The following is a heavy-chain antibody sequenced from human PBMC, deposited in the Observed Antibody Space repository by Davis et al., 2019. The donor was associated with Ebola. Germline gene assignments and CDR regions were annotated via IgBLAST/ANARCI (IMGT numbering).Heavy chain of an antibody. D-gene: IGHD3-3*01. CDR3: ARSRVLEWISLGV. J-gene: IGHJ6*04. CDR1: GGSISSGDYY. CDR2: IYYSGST. V-gene: IGHV4-61*08. Sequence: SETLSLTCTVSGGSISSGDYYWSWIRQPPGKGLEWIVYIYYSGSTNYNPSPKSRVTISVDTSKNQFSLKLSSVTAADTAVYYCARSRVLEWISLGVWGKGTTVTVSS.